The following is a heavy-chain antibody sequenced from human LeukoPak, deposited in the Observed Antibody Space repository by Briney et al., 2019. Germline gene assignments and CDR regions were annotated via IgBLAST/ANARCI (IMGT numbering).Heavy chain of an antibody. V-gene: IGHV3-53*01. CDR3: ARGLDYGDYFDY. CDR1: GFTVSSNY. Sequence: GGSLRLSCAASGFTVSSNYMSWVRQAPGKGLEWVLVFYSARSTYYADSVKGRFTISRDNSKNTLYLQMNSLRAEDTAVYYCARGLDYGDYFDYWGQGTLVTVSS. J-gene: IGHJ4*02. D-gene: IGHD4-17*01. CDR2: FYSARST.